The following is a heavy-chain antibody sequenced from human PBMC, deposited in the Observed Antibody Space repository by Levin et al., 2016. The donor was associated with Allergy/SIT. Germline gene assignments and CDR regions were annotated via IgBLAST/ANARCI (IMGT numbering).Heavy chain of an antibody. V-gene: IGHV3-33*01. J-gene: IGHJ4*02. Sequence: VRQMPGKGLEWVAVIWYDGSNKYYADSVKGRFTISRDNSKNTLYLQMNSLTGEDTAVYYCARDPGGNYFDYWGQGTLVTVSS. CDR2: IWYDGSNK. D-gene: IGHD3-16*01. CDR3: ARDPGGNYFDY.